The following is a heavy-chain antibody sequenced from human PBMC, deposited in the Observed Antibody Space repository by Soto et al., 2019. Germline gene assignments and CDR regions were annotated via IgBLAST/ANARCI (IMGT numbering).Heavy chain of an antibody. V-gene: IGHV4-31*03. Sequence: QVQLQESGPGLVKPSQTLSLTCTVSGGSISSGGYYWSWIRQHPGKGLEWIGYIYYSGSTYYNPSLKRRVTISVDTSKNQFSLKLSSVTAADTAVYYCARGHYGLYWYFDLWGRGTLVTVSS. CDR1: GGSISSGGYY. CDR3: ARGHYGLYWYFDL. D-gene: IGHD4-17*01. CDR2: IYYSGST. J-gene: IGHJ2*01.